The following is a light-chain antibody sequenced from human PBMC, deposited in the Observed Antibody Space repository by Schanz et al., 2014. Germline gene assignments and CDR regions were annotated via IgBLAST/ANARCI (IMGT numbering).Light chain of an antibody. Sequence: QSALTQPRSMSGSPGQSVTISCTGTSGDVGEYNYVSWFQQYPGKAPKLMIYDVSTRPLGVPDRFSGSKSGNTASLTISGLQAEDEADYYCSSYTGSSTQVFGGGTKLTVL. CDR3: SSYTGSSTQV. J-gene: IGLJ3*02. V-gene: IGLV2-11*01. CDR1: SGDVGEYNY. CDR2: DVS.